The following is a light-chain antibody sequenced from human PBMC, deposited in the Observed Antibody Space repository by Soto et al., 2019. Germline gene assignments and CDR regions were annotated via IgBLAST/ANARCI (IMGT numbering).Light chain of an antibody. CDR3: SSYTTSSTLFVV. CDR2: EVS. V-gene: IGLV2-14*01. J-gene: IGLJ2*01. CDR1: SRDVGGYNY. Sequence: QSALTQPASVSGSPGRSITISCTGTSRDVGGYNYVSWYQQYPGKAPKLMIYEVSNRPSGVSNRFSGSKSGNTDSLTISGLNAEDEADYYCSSYTTSSTLFVVFGGGTKLTVL.